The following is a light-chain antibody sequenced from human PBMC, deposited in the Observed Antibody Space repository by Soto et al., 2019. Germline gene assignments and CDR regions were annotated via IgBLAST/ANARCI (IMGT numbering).Light chain of an antibody. CDR3: CSYAGSYTYV. V-gene: IGLV2-11*01. J-gene: IGLJ1*01. CDR1: SSDVGDYNY. CDR2: DVS. Sequence: QSALTQPRLVSGSPGQSVTISCTGTSSDVGDYNYVSWYQQHPGKAPKLMIYDVSKRPSGVPDRFSGSKSGNTASLTISGLQAEDEADYYCCSYAGSYTYVFGTGTKLTVL.